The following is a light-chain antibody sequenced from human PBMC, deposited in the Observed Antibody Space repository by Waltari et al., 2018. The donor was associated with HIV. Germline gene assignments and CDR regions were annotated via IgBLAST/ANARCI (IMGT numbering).Light chain of an antibody. J-gene: IGKJ3*01. CDR2: WAS. CDR1: MSVLYSSNNRNY. CDR3: QQYYTTPFT. V-gene: IGKV4-1*01. Sequence: IVLTQSPDSLAVSLGGRDPINCKSTMSVLYSSNNRNYLAWYQQRPGQPPKLIIKWASTRESGVPDRFSGSGSGTDFTLTISSLQTEDVAIYFCQQYYTTPFTFGPGTKVGIK.